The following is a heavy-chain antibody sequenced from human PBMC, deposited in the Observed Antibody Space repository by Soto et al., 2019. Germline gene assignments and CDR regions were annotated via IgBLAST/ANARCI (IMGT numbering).Heavy chain of an antibody. D-gene: IGHD1-7*01. J-gene: IGHJ6*02. V-gene: IGHV4-59*01. CDR3: ARATGTKGYYYYGMDV. CDR1: GGSISSYY. Sequence: QVQLQESGPGLVKPSETLSLTCTVSGGSISSYYWSWIRQPPGKGLEWIGYIYYSGSTNYNPSLKSRVTISVDTSKNQFSLKLSSVTAADTAVYYCARATGTKGYYYYGMDVWGQGTTVTVSS. CDR2: IYYSGST.